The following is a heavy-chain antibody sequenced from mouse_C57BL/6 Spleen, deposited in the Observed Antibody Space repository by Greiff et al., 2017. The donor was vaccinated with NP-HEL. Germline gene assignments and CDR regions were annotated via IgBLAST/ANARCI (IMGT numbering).Heavy chain of an antibody. D-gene: IGHD2-3*01. V-gene: IGHV7-3*01. CDR2: IRNKANGYTT. CDR3: ARDGYYAFDY. J-gene: IGHJ2*01. CDR1: GFTFTDYY. Sequence: DVKLVESGGGLVQPGGSLSLSCAASGFTFTDYYMSWVRQPPGKALEWLGFIRNKANGYTTEYSASVKGRFTISRDNSQSILYLQMNALRAEDSATYYCARDGYYAFDYWGQGTTLTVSS.